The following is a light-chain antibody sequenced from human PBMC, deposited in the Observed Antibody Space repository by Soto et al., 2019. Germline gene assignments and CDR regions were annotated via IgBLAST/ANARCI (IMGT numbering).Light chain of an antibody. J-gene: IGKJ1*01. Sequence: VMTLSLATLSVSPKESATLSFRASQSVSNNLAWYQQRPGQAPRLLIYGASSRATGIPDRFSGSGSGTDFTLTISRLEPEDFAVYYCQQYGSSPQTFGQGTKV. CDR1: QSVSNN. CDR2: GAS. V-gene: IGKV3-20*01. CDR3: QQYGSSPQT.